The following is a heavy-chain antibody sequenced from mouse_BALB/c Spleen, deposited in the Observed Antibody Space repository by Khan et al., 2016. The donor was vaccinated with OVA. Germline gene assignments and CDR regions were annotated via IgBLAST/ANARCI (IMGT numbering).Heavy chain of an antibody. D-gene: IGHD2-14*01. CDR3: AREAYRYDEYYFDY. CDR2: ISSSGST. Sequence: EVMLVESGGGSVKPGGSRKLSCEVSGFTFSSYVMSWIRQTPEKRLEWVASISSSGSTYYPDSVKGRFTISRDNDRNVVYLQMSSLRSEDMAMYYCAREAYRYDEYYFDYWGQGTTLTVSS. V-gene: IGHV5-6-5*01. J-gene: IGHJ2*01. CDR1: GFTFSSYV.